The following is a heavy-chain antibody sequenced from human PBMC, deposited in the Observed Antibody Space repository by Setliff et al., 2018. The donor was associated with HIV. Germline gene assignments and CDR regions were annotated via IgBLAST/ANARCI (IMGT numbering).Heavy chain of an antibody. V-gene: IGHV3-23*01. J-gene: IGHJ3*01. CDR2: VSPGSHTT. Sequence: GGSLRLSCEASGFAFSTFDMNWVRQSPGKGLEWVSGVSPGSHTTYYAESVKGRFTVSRDDSNNMLFLQMNSLGDDDTAIYYCAKPTIGIYPRSFDLWGPGTMVTVSS. CDR3: AKPTIGIYPRSFDL. D-gene: IGHD1-26*01. CDR1: GFAFSTFD.